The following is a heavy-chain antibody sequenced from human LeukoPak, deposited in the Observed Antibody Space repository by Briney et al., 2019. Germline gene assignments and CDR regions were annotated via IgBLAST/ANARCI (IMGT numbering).Heavy chain of an antibody. Sequence: SETLSLTCTVSGGSISSSNYYWGWIRRPPGKGLEWIGTIYYSGSTYYNPSLKSRVTISVDTSKNQFSLKLNSVTAADTAVYYCARRHSSGWSPLYYFDYWGQGTLVTVSS. J-gene: IGHJ4*02. CDR3: ARRHSSGWSPLYYFDY. D-gene: IGHD6-19*01. CDR1: GGSISSSNYY. V-gene: IGHV4-39*01. CDR2: IYYSGST.